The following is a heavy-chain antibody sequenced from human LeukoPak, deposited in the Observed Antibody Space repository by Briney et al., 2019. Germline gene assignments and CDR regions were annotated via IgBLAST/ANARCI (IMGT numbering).Heavy chain of an antibody. CDR1: GFTFSSYA. Sequence: SGGSLRLSCAASGFTFSSYAMSWVRQAPGKGLEWVSAISGSGGSTYCADSVKGRFTISRDNSKNTLYLQMNSLRAEDTAVYYYAKHSSGWYSFDYWGQGTLVTVSS. CDR3: AKHSSGWYSFDY. J-gene: IGHJ4*02. V-gene: IGHV3-23*01. CDR2: ISGSGGST. D-gene: IGHD6-19*01.